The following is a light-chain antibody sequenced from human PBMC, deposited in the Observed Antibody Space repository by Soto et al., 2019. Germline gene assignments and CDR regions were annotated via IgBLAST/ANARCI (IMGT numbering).Light chain of an antibody. V-gene: IGKV3-15*01. Sequence: EIVMTQSPATLSVSPGERATLSCRASQSVSSNLAWYQQRPGQAPRLLIFGASTRATGFPARFSGSGSGTEFTLTISGLQSEDFAVYYCQQYNNWPLTFGGGTKV. CDR3: QQYNNWPLT. CDR2: GAS. CDR1: QSVSSN. J-gene: IGKJ4*01.